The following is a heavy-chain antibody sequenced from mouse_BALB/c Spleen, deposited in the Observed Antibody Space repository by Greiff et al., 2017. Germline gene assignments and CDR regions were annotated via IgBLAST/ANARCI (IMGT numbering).Heavy chain of an antibody. J-gene: IGHJ2*01. D-gene: IGHD2-2*01. V-gene: IGHV2-6-7*02. CDR1: GFSLTGYG. CDR2: IWGDGST. Sequence: VQLQESGPGLVAPSQSLSITCTVSGFSLTGYGVNWVRQPPGKGLEWLGMIWGDGSTDYNSALKSRLSISKDNSKSQVFLKMNSLQTDDTARYYCARGHYGYDGPFDYWGQGTTLTVSS. CDR3: ARGHYGYDGPFDY.